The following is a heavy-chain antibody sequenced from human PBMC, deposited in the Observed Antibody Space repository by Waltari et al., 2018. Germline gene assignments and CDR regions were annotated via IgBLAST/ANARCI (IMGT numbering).Heavy chain of an antibody. CDR1: GFTFSSYR. D-gene: IGHD1-26*01. Sequence: EVKLVESGGGLVKPGGSLRLSCAASGFTFSSYRMNWVRQAPGKGLEWVSSISSSSSYIYYADSVKGRFTISRDNAKNSLYLQMNSLRAEDTAVYYCAREIGVGTNDYYYYYMDVWGKGTTVTVSS. J-gene: IGHJ6*03. CDR3: AREIGVGTNDYYYYYMDV. CDR2: ISSSSSYI. V-gene: IGHV3-21*01.